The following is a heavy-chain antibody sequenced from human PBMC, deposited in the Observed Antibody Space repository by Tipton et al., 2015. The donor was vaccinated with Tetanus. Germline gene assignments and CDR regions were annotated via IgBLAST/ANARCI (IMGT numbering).Heavy chain of an antibody. CDR1: GYTFTGYY. D-gene: IGHD5-24*01. V-gene: IGHV1-2*02. Sequence: QLVQSGAEVKKPGASVKVSCKASGYTFTGYYMHWVRQAPGQGLEWMGWINPNSGGTNYAQKIQGRVTMTRDTSISTAYMELSRLRSDDTAVYYCAGDRRWLQLKDAFDIWGQGTMVPVSS. CDR2: INPNSGGT. J-gene: IGHJ3*02. CDR3: AGDRRWLQLKDAFDI.